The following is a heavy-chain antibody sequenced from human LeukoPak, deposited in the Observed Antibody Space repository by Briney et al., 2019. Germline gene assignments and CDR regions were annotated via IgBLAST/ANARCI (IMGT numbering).Heavy chain of an antibody. CDR1: GGSISSSSYY. V-gene: IGHV4-39*07. CDR3: ARVVTGSITMISH. D-gene: IGHD3-22*01. Sequence: SETLSLTCTVSGGSISSSSYYWGWIRQPPGKGLEWIGSIYYSGSTNYNPSLKSRVTISVDTSKNQFSLKLSSVTAADTAVYYCARVVTGSITMISHWGQGTLVTVSS. J-gene: IGHJ4*02. CDR2: IYYSGST.